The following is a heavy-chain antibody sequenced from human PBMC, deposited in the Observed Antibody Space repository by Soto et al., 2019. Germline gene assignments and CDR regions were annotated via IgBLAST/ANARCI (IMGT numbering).Heavy chain of an antibody. CDR3: ARAPGGIITFGGVIVTNWFDP. CDR1: GGSISSGGYS. Sequence: SETLSLTCAVSGGSISSGGYSWSWIRQPPGKGLEWIGYIYHSGSTYYNPSLKSRVTISVDRSKNQFSLKLSSVTAADTAVYYRARAPGGIITFGGVIVTNWFDPWGQGTLVTVSS. J-gene: IGHJ5*02. V-gene: IGHV4-30-2*01. CDR2: IYHSGST. D-gene: IGHD3-16*02.